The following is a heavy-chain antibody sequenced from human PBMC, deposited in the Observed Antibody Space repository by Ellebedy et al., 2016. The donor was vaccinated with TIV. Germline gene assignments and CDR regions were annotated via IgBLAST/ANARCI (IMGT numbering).Heavy chain of an antibody. J-gene: IGHJ4*02. V-gene: IGHV3-30*18. D-gene: IGHD5/OR15-5a*01. CDR3: AKDRCSVYDFEIDY. Sequence: GGSLRLSCAASGFSVSNYYMRWVRQARGGGLEWVAVVSYDGSEKFYTDSVKGRFTISRDNSKKTLYLQRNMLLTEDTALYYCAKDRCSVYDFEIDYWGQGTQVTVSS. CDR1: GFSVSNYY. CDR2: VSYDGSEK.